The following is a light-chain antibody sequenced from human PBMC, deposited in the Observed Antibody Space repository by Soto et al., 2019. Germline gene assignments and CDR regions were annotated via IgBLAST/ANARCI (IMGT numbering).Light chain of an antibody. CDR2: GAS. J-gene: IGKJ4*01. Sequence: EIVMTQSPVTLSVSPGERVTLSCRASQNVNINLAWYQQRPGQAPRVLIYGASKRASGIPDRFSGSGSGTDFTLTISSLEPDDFALYYCQQYKDWPPLTFGGGTRVEIK. CDR3: QQYKDWPPLT. CDR1: QNVNIN. V-gene: IGKV3D-15*01.